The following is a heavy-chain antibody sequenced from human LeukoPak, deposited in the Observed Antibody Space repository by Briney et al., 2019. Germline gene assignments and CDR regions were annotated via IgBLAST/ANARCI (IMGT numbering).Heavy chain of an antibody. CDR3: ARFSGIAAAGFFYYFDY. J-gene: IGHJ4*02. D-gene: IGHD6-13*01. CDR2: IYYTGST. V-gene: IGHV4-59*01. Sequence: SETLSLTCTVSGGSISNYFWSWIRQPPGKGLEWIGYIYYTGSTNYNPSLKSRVTISVGTSKNQFSLKLSSVTAADTAVYYCARFSGIAAAGFFYYFDYWGQGTLVTVSS. CDR1: GGSISNYF.